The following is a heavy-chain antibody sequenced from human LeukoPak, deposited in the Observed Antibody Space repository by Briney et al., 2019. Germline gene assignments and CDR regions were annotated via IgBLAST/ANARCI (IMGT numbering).Heavy chain of an antibody. CDR1: GYTFSNFG. D-gene: IGHD2-2*01. V-gene: IGHV1-18*01. J-gene: IGHJ4*02. CDR2: ISGNNDNP. CDR3: ARDGTSTDDY. Sequence: ASVRVSCKPSGYTFSNFGINWVRQAPGQGLEWMGWISGNNDNPNYGQKFQGRFTVTTDSSTSTAYMELRNLRFDDTAVYYCARDGTSTDDYWGQGTLVTVSS.